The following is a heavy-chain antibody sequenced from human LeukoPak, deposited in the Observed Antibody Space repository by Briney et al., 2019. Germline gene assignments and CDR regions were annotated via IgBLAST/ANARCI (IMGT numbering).Heavy chain of an antibody. CDR3: TKDEGAAAGTGGPFYS. CDR1: GFTFDDYA. CDR2: IIWDGDIT. V-gene: IGHV3-43D*03. D-gene: IGHD6-13*01. Sequence: GGSLRLSCAASGFTFDDYAMHWVRQVPGKGLEWISLIIWDGDITYYADSVKGRFTISRDNSKNSLYLQMNSLRTEDTAFYYCTKDEGAAAGTGGPFYSWGQGALVTVSS. J-gene: IGHJ4*02.